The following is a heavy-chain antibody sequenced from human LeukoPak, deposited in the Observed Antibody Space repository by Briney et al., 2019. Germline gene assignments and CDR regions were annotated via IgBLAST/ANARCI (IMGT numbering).Heavy chain of an antibody. V-gene: IGHV4-39*01. CDR1: GFSLSNTGVG. CDR3: ATGFYSLAAAVPWYFDY. J-gene: IGHJ4*02. Sequence: SGPTLVKPTQTLTLTCTFSGFSLSNTGVGVGWIRQPPGKGLEWIGSIYYSGSTYYNPSLKSRVTISVDTSKNQFSLKLSSVTAADTAVYYCATGFYSLAAAVPWYFDYWGQGTLVTVSS. CDR2: IYYSGST. D-gene: IGHD6-13*01.